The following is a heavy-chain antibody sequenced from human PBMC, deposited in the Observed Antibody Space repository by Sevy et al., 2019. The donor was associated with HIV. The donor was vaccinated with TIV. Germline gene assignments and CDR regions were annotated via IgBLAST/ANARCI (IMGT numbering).Heavy chain of an antibody. CDR3: AKAKVRGSIVLNAFDI. D-gene: IGHD3-10*01. J-gene: IGHJ3*02. V-gene: IGHV3-9*01. CDR1: GFTFDDYA. CDR2: ISWNSGSI. Sequence: GGSLRLSCAASGFTFDDYAMHWVRQAPGKGLEWVSGISWNSGSIGYADSVKGRFTISRDNAKNSLYLQMNSLRAEDTALYYCAKAKVRGSIVLNAFDIWGQGTMVTVSS.